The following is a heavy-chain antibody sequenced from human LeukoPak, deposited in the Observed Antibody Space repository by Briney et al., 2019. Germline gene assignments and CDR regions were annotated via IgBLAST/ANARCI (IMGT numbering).Heavy chain of an antibody. Sequence: GASVKVSCKASGYTFTSYYMHWVRQAPGQGLEWMGIINPSGGSTSYAQKFQGRVTMTRDTSTSTVYMELSSLRSEDTAVYYCARAASLWFGELSDAFDIWGQGTMVTVSS. J-gene: IGHJ3*02. D-gene: IGHD3-10*01. CDR1: GYTFTSYY. CDR2: INPSGGST. V-gene: IGHV1-46*01. CDR3: ARAASLWFGELSDAFDI.